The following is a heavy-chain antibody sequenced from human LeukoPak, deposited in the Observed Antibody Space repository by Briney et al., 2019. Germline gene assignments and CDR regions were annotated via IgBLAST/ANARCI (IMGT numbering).Heavy chain of an antibody. CDR2: ISAYNGNT. Sequence: ASVKVSCKASGYTFTSYGISWVRQAPGQGLEWMGWISAYNGNTNYAQKLQGRVTMTTDTSTSTAYMELRSLRSDDTAVYYCARDDDIVVVPAALSRTLDYWGQGTLVTVSS. CDR1: GYTFTSYG. J-gene: IGHJ4*02. D-gene: IGHD2-2*01. V-gene: IGHV1-18*01. CDR3: ARDDDIVVVPAALSRTLDY.